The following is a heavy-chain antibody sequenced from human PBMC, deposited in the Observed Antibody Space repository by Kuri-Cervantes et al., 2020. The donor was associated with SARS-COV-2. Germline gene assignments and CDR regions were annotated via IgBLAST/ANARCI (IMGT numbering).Heavy chain of an antibody. CDR3: AKEGLGHCSTTSCYPDS. CDR1: GFTFSSYA. V-gene: IGHV3-23*01. CDR2: ISGSGGST. D-gene: IGHD2-2*03. Sequence: GESLKISCAASGFTFSSYAMSWVRQAPGRGLEWVSAISGSGGSTYYADSMKGRFTISRDNSKNTLYLQMNSLTADDTAVYFCAKEGLGHCSTTSCYPDSWGQGTLVTVSS. J-gene: IGHJ5*01.